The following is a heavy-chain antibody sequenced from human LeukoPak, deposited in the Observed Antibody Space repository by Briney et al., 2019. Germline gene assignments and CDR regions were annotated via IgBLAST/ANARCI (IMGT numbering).Heavy chain of an antibody. J-gene: IGHJ6*04. D-gene: IGHD4-11*01. Sequence: GGSLRLSCAASGFTFSSYEMNWVRQAPGKGLEWVSYITTSGSGTYYADSVKGRFTISRDNAKNTLYLQMNSLRAEDTAVYYCARDRSYIMDVWGKGTTVTVSS. CDR2: ITTSGSGT. V-gene: IGHV3-48*03. CDR3: ARDRSYIMDV. CDR1: GFTFSSYE.